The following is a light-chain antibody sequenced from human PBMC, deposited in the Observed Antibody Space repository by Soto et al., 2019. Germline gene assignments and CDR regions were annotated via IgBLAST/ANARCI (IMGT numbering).Light chain of an antibody. CDR2: RNN. Sequence: QSVPTQPPSASGTPGQRVTISCSGSSSNIGSNYVYWYQQLPGTAPKLLIYRNNQRPSGVPDRFSGSKSGTSASLAISALRSGDGGDYYCAQWIDTLSGPYVCGTGTKVTAL. J-gene: IGLJ1*01. V-gene: IGLV1-47*01. CDR3: AQWIDTLSGPYV. CDR1: SSNIGSNY.